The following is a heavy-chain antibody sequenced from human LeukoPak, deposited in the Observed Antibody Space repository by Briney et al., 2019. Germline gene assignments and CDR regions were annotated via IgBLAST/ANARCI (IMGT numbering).Heavy chain of an antibody. D-gene: IGHD3-22*01. V-gene: IGHV3-30*04. J-gene: IGHJ4*02. CDR1: GFTFSSYA. Sequence: GGSLRLSCAASGFTFSSYAMHWVRQAPGKGLEWVAVISYDGSNKYYADSVKGRFTISRDNSKNTLYLQMNSLRAEDTAVYYCAKDRSTMIVVGNFDYWGQGTLVTVSS. CDR2: ISYDGSNK. CDR3: AKDRSTMIVVGNFDY.